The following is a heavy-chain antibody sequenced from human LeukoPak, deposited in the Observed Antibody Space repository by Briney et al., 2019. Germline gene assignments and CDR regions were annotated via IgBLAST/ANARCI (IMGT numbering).Heavy chain of an antibody. CDR1: GFTFSSYW. Sequence: GGSLRLSCAASGFTFSSYWMHWVRQAPGKGLVWVSRINSDGSSTSYADSVKGRFTISRDNAKNTLYLQMNSLRAEDTAVYYCARQSGSYYNYYYYYMDVWGKGTTVTISS. J-gene: IGHJ6*03. V-gene: IGHV3-74*01. D-gene: IGHD1-26*01. CDR2: INSDGSST. CDR3: ARQSGSYYNYYYYYMDV.